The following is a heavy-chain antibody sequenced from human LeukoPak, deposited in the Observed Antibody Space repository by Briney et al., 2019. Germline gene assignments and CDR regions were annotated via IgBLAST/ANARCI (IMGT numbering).Heavy chain of an antibody. CDR2: ITGSGDRT. D-gene: IGHD2-21*02. CDR1: GFTFTTYG. J-gene: IGHJ3*02. CDR3: ARDAYCGGDCYPYDAFDI. Sequence: GGSLRLSCVASGFTFTTYGMNWVRQAPGKGLEWVSGITGSGDRTYYADSVKGRFTIYRDNSKNTLYLQMNSLRAEDTAVYYCARDAYCGGDCYPYDAFDIWGQGTMVTVSS. V-gene: IGHV3-23*01.